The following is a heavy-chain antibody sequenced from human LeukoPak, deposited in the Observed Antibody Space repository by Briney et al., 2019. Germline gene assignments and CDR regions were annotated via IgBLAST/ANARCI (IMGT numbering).Heavy chain of an antibody. J-gene: IGHJ5*02. CDR3: ARATLLAEGFDP. Sequence: SVKVSCKASGGTFSSYAISWVRQAPGQGLEWMGRIIPILGIANYAQKFQGRVTITADKSTSTAYMELSSLRSEDTAVYYCARATLLAEGFDPWGQGTLVTVSS. V-gene: IGHV1-69*04. D-gene: IGHD1-1*01. CDR1: GGTFSSYA. CDR2: IIPILGIA.